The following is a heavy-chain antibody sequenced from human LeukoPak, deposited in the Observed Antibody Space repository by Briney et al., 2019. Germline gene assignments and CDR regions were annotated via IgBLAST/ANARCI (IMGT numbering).Heavy chain of an antibody. CDR1: TGSLSGYY. V-gene: IGHV4-34*01. J-gene: IGHJ4*02. CDR2: VNHSGGT. Sequence: KTSQTLSLTCDVNTGSLSGYYWSWIRQPPGRGLEWVGGVNHSGGTNYNPSLKSRVGISLDTANHQLFLELSSVTAADTAVYFCARGFVGVTHYDTYGSSHFDYWGQGSVVTVSS. D-gene: IGHD3-22*01. CDR3: ARGFVGVTHYDTYGSSHFDY.